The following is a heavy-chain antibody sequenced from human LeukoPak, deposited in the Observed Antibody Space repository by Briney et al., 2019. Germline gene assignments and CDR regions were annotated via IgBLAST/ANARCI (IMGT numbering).Heavy chain of an antibody. J-gene: IGHJ3*02. CDR1: GFTFSTYG. V-gene: IGHV3-30*18. CDR2: IANDGRNR. D-gene: IGHD7-27*01. CDR3: AKEFRTGRDDAFDI. Sequence: GRSLRPSYAPSGFTFSTYGMHWVRQAPGKGLEWVAVIANDGRNRYYVDSVKGRFTISRDNSKNTLYLQMNSLRAEDTAVYYCAKEFRTGRDDAFDIWGQGKMVIVSS.